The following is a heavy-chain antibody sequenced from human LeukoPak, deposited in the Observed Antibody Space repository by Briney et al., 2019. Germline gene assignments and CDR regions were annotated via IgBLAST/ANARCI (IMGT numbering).Heavy chain of an antibody. CDR2: ISSSSSTI. V-gene: IGHV3-48*04. D-gene: IGHD3-10*01. CDR3: ARDYGAYGSGSFTYGMDV. Sequence: GGSLRLSCAASGFTFSSYSMNWVRQAPGKGLEWVSYISSSSSTIYYADSEKGRFTISRDNAKNSLYLQMNSLRAEDTAVYYCARDYGAYGSGSFTYGMDVWGQGTTVTVSS. CDR1: GFTFSSYS. J-gene: IGHJ6*02.